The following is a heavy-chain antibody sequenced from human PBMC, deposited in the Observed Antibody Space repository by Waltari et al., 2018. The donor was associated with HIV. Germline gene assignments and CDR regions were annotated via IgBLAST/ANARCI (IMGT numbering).Heavy chain of an antibody. V-gene: IGHV3-21*01. D-gene: IGHD2-2*01. CDR3: ARAWGSTSRNYYFDY. CDR2: ISGSGDYI. Sequence: EVQLVESGGGLVKPGGSLRLSCAASGFTFINYGMNWFRQAPGKGLEWVSSISGSGDYIFYADSLEGRFTISRDNAKNSFHLQMNSLRVEETAVYYCARAWGSTSRNYYFDYWGQGTLVTVSS. J-gene: IGHJ4*02. CDR1: GFTFINYG.